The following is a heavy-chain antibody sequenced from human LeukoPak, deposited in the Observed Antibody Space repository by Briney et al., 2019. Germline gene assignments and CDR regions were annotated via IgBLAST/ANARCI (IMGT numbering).Heavy chain of an antibody. Sequence: PGGSLRLSCAASGFTFSDYYMTWIRQAPGKGLEWISYIGNRANTVSYADSVKGRFTISRDNAKNSLYLQMNSLRAEDTAVYYCARSCTSTSCQIEDWGQGTLVTVSS. CDR2: IGNRANTV. CDR1: GFTFSDYY. J-gene: IGHJ4*02. D-gene: IGHD2-2*01. CDR3: ARSCTSTSCQIED. V-gene: IGHV3-11*04.